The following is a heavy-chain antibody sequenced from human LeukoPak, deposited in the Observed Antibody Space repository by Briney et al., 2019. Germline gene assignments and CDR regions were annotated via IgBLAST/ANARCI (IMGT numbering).Heavy chain of an antibody. D-gene: IGHD2-8*01. CDR1: GFTFSSYG. J-gene: IGHJ5*02. Sequence: GRSLRLSCAASGFTFSSYGMHWVRQAPGKGLEWVAVISFDGNNKYYADSVKGRFTISRDNSKNRLYLQMNSLRAEDTAVYYCAKDHYDTGVTYSFDPWGQGTLVTVSS. CDR3: AKDHYDTGVTYSFDP. V-gene: IGHV3-30*18. CDR2: ISFDGNNK.